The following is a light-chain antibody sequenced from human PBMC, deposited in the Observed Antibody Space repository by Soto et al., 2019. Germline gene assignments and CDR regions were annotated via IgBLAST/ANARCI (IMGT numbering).Light chain of an antibody. CDR1: QSLLYTDGNAY. CDR2: TVF. J-gene: IGKJ2*01. V-gene: IGKV2-30*01. Sequence: DVVMTQSPLSLSVTLGQPASISYRSSQSLLYTDGNAYLSWFQQRPGQSPRRLIYTVFNRDSGVPDRFSGSGSGTDFTLKISRVEAEDVGVYYCMQGTHWPPVTFGQGTKLEIK. CDR3: MQGTHWPPVT.